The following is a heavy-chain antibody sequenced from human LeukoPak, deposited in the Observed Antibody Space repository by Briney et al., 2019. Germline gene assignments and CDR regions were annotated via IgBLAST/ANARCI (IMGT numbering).Heavy chain of an antibody. CDR2: INPNSGGT. Sequence: ASVKVSCKASGYTFTGYYMHWVRQAPGQGLEWMGRINPNSGGTNYAQKFQGRAIMTRDTSISTAYMELSRLRSDDTAVYYCARVRYNWNQNSGFDYWGQGTLVTVSS. CDR3: ARVRYNWNQNSGFDY. D-gene: IGHD1-20*01. J-gene: IGHJ4*02. V-gene: IGHV1-2*06. CDR1: GYTFTGYY.